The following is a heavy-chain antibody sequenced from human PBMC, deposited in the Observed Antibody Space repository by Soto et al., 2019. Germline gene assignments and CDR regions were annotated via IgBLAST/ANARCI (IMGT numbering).Heavy chain of an antibody. D-gene: IGHD2-21*02. J-gene: IGHJ5*02. CDR1: GGSFSGYY. CDR2: INHRGST. V-gene: IGHV4-34*01. Sequence: QVQLQQWGAGLLKPSETLSLTCAVYGGSFSGYYWSGIRQPPGKGLEWMGEINHRGSTNYNPALKSRVTISVDTSKNQFSLKLSYVTAADTAVYYCERGRGCYCGGDCYSSCCFDPWGQGTLVTVSS. CDR3: ERGRGCYCGGDCYSSCCFDP.